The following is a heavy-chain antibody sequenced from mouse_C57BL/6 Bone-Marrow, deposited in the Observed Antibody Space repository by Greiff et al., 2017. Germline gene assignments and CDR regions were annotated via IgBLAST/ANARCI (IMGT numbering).Heavy chain of an antibody. J-gene: IGHJ3*01. V-gene: IGHV14-4*01. CDR3: TTIYYDYDWFAY. CDR1: GFNIKDDY. Sequence: EVQLQQSGAELVRPGASVKLSCTASGFNIKDDYMHWVKQRPEQGLEWIGWIDPENGDTESASKFQGKATITADTSSNTAYLQLSSLTSEDTAVYYCTTIYYDYDWFAYWGQGTLVTVSA. CDR2: IDPENGDT. D-gene: IGHD2-4*01.